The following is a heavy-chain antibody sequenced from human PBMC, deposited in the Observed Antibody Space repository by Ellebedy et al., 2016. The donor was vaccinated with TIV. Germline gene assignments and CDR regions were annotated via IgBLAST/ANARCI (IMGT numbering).Heavy chain of an antibody. J-gene: IGHJ6*02. CDR2: FDPEDDET. CDR1: GYSVTDLS. CDR3: ATDGPGDPHAKPYYHYYGMDV. D-gene: IGHD2-2*01. V-gene: IGHV1-24*01. Sequence: AASVKISCKVSGYSVTDLSIHWVRHAPGKGLEWKGGFDPEDDETVFAQNFQGRVTMTEDTFTDTAYVELSSLRSEDTAVYYCATDGPGDPHAKPYYHYYGMDVWGQGTTVTVSS.